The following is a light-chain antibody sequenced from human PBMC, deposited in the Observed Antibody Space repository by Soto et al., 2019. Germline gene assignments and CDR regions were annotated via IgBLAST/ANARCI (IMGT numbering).Light chain of an antibody. J-gene: IGKJ4*01. CDR2: DGS. Sequence: EIVLTQSPATLSLSPGDIATLSCGASQSVRSSYVAWYQQKAGLAPRLLIYDGSSRASGIPDRFSGSGSGTDFTLTLGRLEPEDFSVYYCQQYDNSAPLSFGGWTKVEMK. CDR3: QQYDNSAPLS. V-gene: IGKV3D-20*01. CDR1: QSVRSSY.